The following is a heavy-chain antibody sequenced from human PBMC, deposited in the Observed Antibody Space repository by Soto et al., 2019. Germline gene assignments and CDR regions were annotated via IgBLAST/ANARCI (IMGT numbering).Heavy chain of an antibody. Sequence: GGSLRLSCAASGFTFSSYAMHWVRQAPGKGLEWVAVISYDGSNKYYADSVKGRFTISRDNSKNTLYLQMNSLRAEDTAVYYCASEGSPKAYFQHWGQGTLVTVSS. J-gene: IGHJ1*01. CDR1: GFTFSSYA. V-gene: IGHV3-30-3*01. CDR3: ASEGSPKAYFQH. CDR2: ISYDGSNK.